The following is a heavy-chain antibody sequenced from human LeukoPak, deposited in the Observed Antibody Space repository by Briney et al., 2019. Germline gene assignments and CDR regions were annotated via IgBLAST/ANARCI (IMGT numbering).Heavy chain of an antibody. J-gene: IGHJ4*02. CDR3: ARGTVAGTYYFDY. Sequence: ASVKFSCKASGYTFTSSYMHWVRQAPRHRLKWRGIINPSGGSTSYAQKFQGRVTMTRDTSTSTVYMELSSLRSEDTAVYYCARGTVAGTYYFDYWGQGTLVTVSS. CDR1: GYTFTSSY. V-gene: IGHV1-46*01. CDR2: INPSGGST. D-gene: IGHD6-19*01.